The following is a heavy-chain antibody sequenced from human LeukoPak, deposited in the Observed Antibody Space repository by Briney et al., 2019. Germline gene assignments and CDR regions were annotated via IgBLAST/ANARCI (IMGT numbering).Heavy chain of an antibody. CDR3: AKDPTYCSSTSCRAEYFQH. V-gene: IGHV3-23*01. Sequence: GGSLRLSCAASGFTFSSYAMSWVRQAPGKGLEWVSAISGSGGSTYYADSVKGRLTISRDNSKNTLYLQMNSLRAEDTAVYYCAKDPTYCSSTSCRAEYFQHWGQGTLVTVSS. J-gene: IGHJ1*01. D-gene: IGHD2-2*01. CDR1: GFTFSSYA. CDR2: ISGSGGST.